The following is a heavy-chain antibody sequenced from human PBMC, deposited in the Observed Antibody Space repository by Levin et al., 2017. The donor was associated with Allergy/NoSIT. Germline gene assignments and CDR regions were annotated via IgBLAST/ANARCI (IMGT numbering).Heavy chain of an antibody. CDR3: ASYPLDYGSGSFLN. J-gene: IGHJ4*02. Sequence: PGGSLRLSCAASGFTFSSYGMHWVRQAPGKGLEWVAVISYDGSNKYYADSVKGRFTISRDNSKNTLYLQMNSLRAEDTAVYYCASYPLDYGSGSFLNWGQGTLVTVSS. V-gene: IGHV3-30*03. D-gene: IGHD3-10*01. CDR2: ISYDGSNK. CDR1: GFTFSSYG.